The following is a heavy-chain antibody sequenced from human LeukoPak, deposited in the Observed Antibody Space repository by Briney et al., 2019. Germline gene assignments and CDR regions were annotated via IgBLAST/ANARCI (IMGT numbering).Heavy chain of an antibody. CDR3: AKGRGYIVVVTGDYFDY. CDR2: ISGSGGST. J-gene: IGHJ4*02. Sequence: GGSLRLSCAASGFTLSSYAMSWVRHAPGKGLEWVSAISGSGGSTYYADSVKGRFTISRDNSKNTLYLQMNSLRAEDTAVYYCAKGRGYIVVVTGDYFDYWGQGTLVTVSS. CDR1: GFTLSSYA. D-gene: IGHD2-21*02. V-gene: IGHV3-23*01.